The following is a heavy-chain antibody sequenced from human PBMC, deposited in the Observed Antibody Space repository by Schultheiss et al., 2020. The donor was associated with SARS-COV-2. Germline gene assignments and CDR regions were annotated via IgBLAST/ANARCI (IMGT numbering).Heavy chain of an antibody. CDR2: IIPIFGTA. V-gene: IGHV1-69*13. D-gene: IGHD4-17*01. J-gene: IGHJ3*02. CDR1: GYTFISYA. Sequence: SVKVSCKASGYTFISYAISWVRQAPGQGLEWMGGIIPIFGTANYAQKFQGRVTITADESTSTAYMELSSLRSEDTAVYYCARDMTTVTIDAFDIWGQGTMVTVSS. CDR3: ARDMTTVTIDAFDI.